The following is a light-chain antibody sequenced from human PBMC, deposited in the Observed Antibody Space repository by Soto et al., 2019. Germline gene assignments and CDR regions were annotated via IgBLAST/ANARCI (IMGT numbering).Light chain of an antibody. J-gene: IGLJ3*02. CDR1: SSDFGTHGY. Sequence: QSALTQPPSASGTPGQSVTISCTGTSSDFGTHGYVSWYQQHAGKDPKLMIYDVTKRPSGVPDRFSGSKSANTASLTVSGLQAEDEADYYCMCYAGGNNWVFGGGTKLTVL. CDR2: DVT. V-gene: IGLV2-8*01. CDR3: MCYAGGNNWV.